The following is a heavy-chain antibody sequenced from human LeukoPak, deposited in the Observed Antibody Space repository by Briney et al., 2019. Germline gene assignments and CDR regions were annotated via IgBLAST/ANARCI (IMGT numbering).Heavy chain of an antibody. Sequence: PSETLSLTCTVSGGSISSGGYYWSWIRQPPGKGLEWIGYIYHSGSTYYNPSLKSRVTISVDRSKNQYSLKLSSVTAADTAVYYCARERMTITDGYAFDIWGQGTMVTVSS. V-gene: IGHV4-30-2*01. D-gene: IGHD4/OR15-4a*01. CDR1: GGSISSGGYY. CDR3: ARERMTITDGYAFDI. CDR2: IYHSGST. J-gene: IGHJ3*02.